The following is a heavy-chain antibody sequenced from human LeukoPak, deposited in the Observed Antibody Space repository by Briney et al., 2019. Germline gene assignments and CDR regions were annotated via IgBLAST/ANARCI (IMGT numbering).Heavy chain of an antibody. V-gene: IGHV3-7*01. CDR1: GFMFRSHA. J-gene: IGHJ4*02. CDR2: IKDDGSGQ. CDR3: ARGDHEY. Sequence: AGGSLILSCAAAGFMFRSHAMHWVRQAPGKGLEWVASIKDDGSGQFYVDSVKGRFTVSRDDAKNSLFLQMNSLRADDTAVYYCARGDHEYWGQGTLVTVSS.